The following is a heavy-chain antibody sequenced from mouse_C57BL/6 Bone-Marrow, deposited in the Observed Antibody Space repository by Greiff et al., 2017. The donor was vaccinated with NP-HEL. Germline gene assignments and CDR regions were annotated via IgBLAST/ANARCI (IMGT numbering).Heavy chain of an antibody. J-gene: IGHJ1*03. CDR2: ISDGGSYT. CDR3: ARDRGSSPYWCFDV. CDR1: GFTFSSYA. Sequence: EVKLMESGGGLVKPGGSLKLSCAASGFTFSSYAMSWVRQTPEKRLEWVATISDGGSYTYYPDNVKGRFTISRDNAKNNLYLQMSHLKSEDTAMYYCARDRGSSPYWCFDVWGTGTTVTVSS. V-gene: IGHV5-4*01. D-gene: IGHD1-1*01.